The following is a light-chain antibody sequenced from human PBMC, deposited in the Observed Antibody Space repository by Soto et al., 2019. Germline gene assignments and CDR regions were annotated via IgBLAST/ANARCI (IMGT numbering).Light chain of an antibody. CDR1: SSDVGGYNF. CDR3: RSYAGSNRGV. J-gene: IGLJ2*01. Sequence: QSALTQPPSASGSPGQSVTISCTGTSSDVGGYNFVSWYQQHPGNAPKLMIYEVSKRPSGVPDRFSGSKSGNTASLTVSGRQAEDEADYYCRSYAGSNRGVFGGGTKLTVL. V-gene: IGLV2-8*01. CDR2: EVS.